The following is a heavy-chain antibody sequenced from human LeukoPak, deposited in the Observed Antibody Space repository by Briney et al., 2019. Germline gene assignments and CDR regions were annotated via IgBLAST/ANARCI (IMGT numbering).Heavy chain of an antibody. CDR2: IYYSGST. CDR1: GGSISSSSYY. CDR3: ARGDSSSWEYYFDY. D-gene: IGHD6-13*01. J-gene: IGHJ4*02. Sequence: PSETLSLTCTVSGGSISSSSYYWGWIRQPPGKGLEWIGYIYYSGSTNYNPSLKSRVTISVDTSKNQFSLKLSSVTAADTAVYYCARGDSSSWEYYFDYWGQGTLVTVSS. V-gene: IGHV4-61*05.